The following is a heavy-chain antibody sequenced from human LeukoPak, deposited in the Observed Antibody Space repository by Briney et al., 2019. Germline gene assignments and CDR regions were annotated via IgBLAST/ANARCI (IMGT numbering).Heavy chain of an antibody. Sequence: SETLSLTCSVSDDSVSSDRYYWSWLRQPPGKGLEWIGFNGGTKYNPSLKSRVTILGDTSKRQFSLTLSSVTAADTAVYYCARKPYSSVSYYGMDVWGQGTTVTVSS. D-gene: IGHD6-25*01. J-gene: IGHJ6*02. V-gene: IGHV4-61*01. CDR2: NGGT. CDR3: ARKPYSSVSYYGMDV. CDR1: DDSVSSDRYY.